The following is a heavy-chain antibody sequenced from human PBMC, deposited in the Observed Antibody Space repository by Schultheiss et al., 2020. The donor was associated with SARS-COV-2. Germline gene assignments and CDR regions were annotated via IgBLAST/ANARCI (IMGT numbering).Heavy chain of an antibody. J-gene: IGHJ6*03. CDR1: GGSISSYY. V-gene: IGHV4-59*01. D-gene: IGHD1-20*01. Sequence: GSLRLSCTVSGGSISSYYWSWIRQPPGKGLEWIGYIYYSGSTNYNPSLKSRVTISVDTSKNQFSLKLSSVTAADTAVYYCARVGRGWITGTSYYYYYMDVWGKGTTVTVSS. CDR2: IYYSGST. CDR3: ARVGRGWITGTSYYYYYMDV.